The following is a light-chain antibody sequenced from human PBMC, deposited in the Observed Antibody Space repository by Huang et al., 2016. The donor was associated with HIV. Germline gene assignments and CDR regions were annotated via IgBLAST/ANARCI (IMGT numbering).Light chain of an antibody. CDR1: QDISNY. V-gene: IGKV1-33*01. J-gene: IGKJ3*01. CDR2: DAS. Sequence: DIQMTQSPSSLSASVGDRVTITCQASQDISNYLNWYQQKSGRAPKLLIYDASNLEAGFPLRFSGSGSGTDFNFTISSLQPEDIGTYYCQQYDNLPRTFGPGTKVHIK. CDR3: QQYDNLPRT.